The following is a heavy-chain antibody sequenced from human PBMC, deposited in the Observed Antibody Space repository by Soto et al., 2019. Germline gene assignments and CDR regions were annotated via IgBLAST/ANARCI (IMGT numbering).Heavy chain of an antibody. CDR3: TRDPHALDY. CDR2: ITASSSTI. Sequence: GGSLRLSCAASGFTFSSYSMNWVRQAPGKGMEWVSYITASSSTIHYADSVKGRFAISRDNAKNALFLEMNNLRVGDTAIYYCTRDPHALDYWGQGTQVTVSS. CDR1: GFTFSSYS. D-gene: IGHD2-2*01. V-gene: IGHV3-48*01. J-gene: IGHJ4*02.